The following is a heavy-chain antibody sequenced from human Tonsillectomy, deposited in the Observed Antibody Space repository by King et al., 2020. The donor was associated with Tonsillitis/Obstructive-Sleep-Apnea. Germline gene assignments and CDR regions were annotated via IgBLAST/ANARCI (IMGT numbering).Heavy chain of an antibody. CDR2: IYHSGST. D-gene: IGHD3-10*01. V-gene: IGHV4-4*02. CDR1: GGSISSSNW. CDR3: ARVVRGVIQYYYYYMDV. J-gene: IGHJ6*03. Sequence: MQLQESGPGLVKPSGTLSLTCAVSGGSISSSNWWSWVRQPPGKGLEWIGEIYHSGSTNYNPSLTRRVTISVAKSKNQFSLKLSSVTAADTAVYYCARVVRGVIQYYYYYMDVWGKGTTVTVSS.